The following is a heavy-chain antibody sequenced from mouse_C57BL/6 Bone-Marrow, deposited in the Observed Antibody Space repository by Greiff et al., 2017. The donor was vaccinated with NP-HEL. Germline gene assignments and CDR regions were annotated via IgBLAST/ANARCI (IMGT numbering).Heavy chain of an antibody. V-gene: IGHV1-81*01. Sequence: QVQLKQSGAELARPGASVKLSCKASGYTFTSYGISWVKQRTGQGLEWIGEIYPRSGNTYYNEKFKGKATLTADKSSSTAYMELRSLTSEDSAVYFCARSITTVVEGTYWGQGTLVTVSA. D-gene: IGHD1-1*01. J-gene: IGHJ3*01. CDR2: IYPRSGNT. CDR3: ARSITTVVEGTY. CDR1: GYTFTSYG.